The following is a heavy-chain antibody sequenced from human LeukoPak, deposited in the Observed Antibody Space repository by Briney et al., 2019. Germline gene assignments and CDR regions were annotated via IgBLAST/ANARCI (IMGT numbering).Heavy chain of an antibody. D-gene: IGHD5-18*01. J-gene: IGHJ4*02. CDR3: AREPLYSYGYSSFDY. CDR1: GFTFSSYE. Sequence: GGSLRLSCAASGFTFSSYEMNWVRQAPGKGLEWVANIKQDGSEKYYVDSVKGRFTISRDDAKNSLYLQMNSLRAEDTAVYYCAREPLYSYGYSSFDYWGQGTLVTVSS. CDR2: IKQDGSEK. V-gene: IGHV3-7*03.